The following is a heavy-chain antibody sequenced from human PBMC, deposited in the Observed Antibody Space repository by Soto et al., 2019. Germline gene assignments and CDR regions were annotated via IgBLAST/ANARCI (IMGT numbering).Heavy chain of an antibody. J-gene: IGHJ4*02. D-gene: IGHD5-12*01. CDR1: GGTFSSRA. Sequence: QVQLVQSGAEVKKPGSSVKVSCKASGGTFSSRALSWVRQAPGQGLEWMGGIIPIFGITNYAQKFQGRLTITADAATSIGSMELRSLGSEDTAVYYCATEATDSGYDRFDYWGQGTLVSVSS. CDR3: ATEATDSGYDRFDY. V-gene: IGHV1-69*12. CDR2: IIPIFGIT.